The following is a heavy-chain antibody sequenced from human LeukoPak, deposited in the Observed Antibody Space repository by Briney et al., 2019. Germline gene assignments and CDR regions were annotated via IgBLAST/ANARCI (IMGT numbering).Heavy chain of an antibody. Sequence: GGSLRLSCAASGFTFSSYSMNWVRQAPGKGLEWVSYISSSGSSIYYADSVKGRFTISRDNAKNSLYLQMNSLRAEDTAVYYCARDGAALGRRPIYYFDYWGQGTLVTVSS. CDR3: ARDGAALGRRPIYYFDY. V-gene: IGHV3-48*04. D-gene: IGHD6-6*01. J-gene: IGHJ4*02. CDR1: GFTFSSYS. CDR2: ISSSGSSI.